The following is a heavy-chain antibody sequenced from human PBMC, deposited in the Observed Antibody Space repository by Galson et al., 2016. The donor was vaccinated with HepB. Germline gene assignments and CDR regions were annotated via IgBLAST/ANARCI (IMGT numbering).Heavy chain of an antibody. CDR2: ISFDGSIN. J-gene: IGHJ4*02. D-gene: IGHD3-22*01. V-gene: IGHV3-30*04. CDR3: ARGSPYYYDRSGYYYPFDY. CDR1: GFSFSSHA. Sequence: SLRLSCAASGFSFSSHAIHWVRQAPGKGLEWVAVISFDGSINHFADSTRGRFTISRDNSEKTLYLQMNSLRPEDTAVYYCARGSPYYYDRSGYYYPFDYWGQGTLVTFSS.